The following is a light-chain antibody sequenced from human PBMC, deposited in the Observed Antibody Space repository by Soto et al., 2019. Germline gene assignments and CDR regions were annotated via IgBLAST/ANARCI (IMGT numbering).Light chain of an antibody. J-gene: IGKJ3*01. CDR1: QSIDNY. CDR3: QKSYTTLFN. CDR2: AAS. V-gene: IGKV1-39*01. Sequence: DIQITHSPSSLSASVGDRVTITFRTSQSIDNYLNWYQQKPGKAPKLLMYAASTLQSGVPSRFSGSGSETDFTLTISSLQPEDLATYYCQKSYTTLFNCGPGNTGDIK.